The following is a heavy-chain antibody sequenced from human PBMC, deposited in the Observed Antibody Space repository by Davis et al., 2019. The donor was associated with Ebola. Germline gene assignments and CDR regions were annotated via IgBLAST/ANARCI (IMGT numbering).Heavy chain of an antibody. CDR2: INPNSGGT. CDR3: ARVGSSWESYYFDY. CDR1: GGTFSSYA. Sequence: ASVKVSCKASGGTFSSYAISWVRQAPGQGLEWMGWINPNSGGTNYAQKFQGWVTMTRDTSISTAYMELSSLRSEDTAVYCCARVGSSWESYYFDYWGQGTLVTVSS. D-gene: IGHD6-13*01. V-gene: IGHV1-2*04. J-gene: IGHJ4*02.